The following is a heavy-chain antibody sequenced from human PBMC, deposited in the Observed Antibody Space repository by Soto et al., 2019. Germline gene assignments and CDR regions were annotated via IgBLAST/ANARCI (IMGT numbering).Heavy chain of an antibody. CDR3: ARAHTATTARPHFQR. CDR1: GYTFTSYG. D-gene: IGHD6-6*01. Sequence: ASVKVSGKASGYTFTSYGISWVRQAPRQGLEWMGWISAYNGNTNYAQKLQGRVTMTTDTSTSTAYMELRSLRSDDTAVYYCARAHTATTARPHFQRWGQGTLVTVSS. CDR2: ISAYNGNT. V-gene: IGHV1-18*01. J-gene: IGHJ1*01.